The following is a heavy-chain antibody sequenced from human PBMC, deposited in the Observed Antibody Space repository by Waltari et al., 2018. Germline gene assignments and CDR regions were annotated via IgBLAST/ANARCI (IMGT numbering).Heavy chain of an antibody. V-gene: IGHV4-4*09. CDR3: ARMIEYRNSWDACDV. CDR1: GGSIRAYY. Sequence: QVQLQESGPGLVQPSETLSLTCTVSGGSIRAYYWNWIRQTPGKGLEWIWNIYSDGSTDYNPSIQSRITSSIDTSKKEFSLKLSSVTAADTATDYCARMIEYRNSWDACDVWGQGTMVTVSS. J-gene: IGHJ3*01. D-gene: IGHD6-6*01. CDR2: IYSDGST.